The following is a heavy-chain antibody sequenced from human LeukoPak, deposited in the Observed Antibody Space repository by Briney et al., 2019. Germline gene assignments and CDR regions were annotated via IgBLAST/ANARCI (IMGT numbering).Heavy chain of an antibody. J-gene: IGHJ4*02. Sequence: PGGSLRLSCAASGFTFSSYEMNWVRQAPGKGLEWVSYISSSGSTIYYADSVKGRFTISRDNAKNSLYLQMNSLRAGDTAVYYCAKRAPYTTGWFFDYWGLGTLVTVSS. CDR1: GFTFSSYE. D-gene: IGHD6-19*01. V-gene: IGHV3-48*03. CDR2: ISSSGSTI. CDR3: AKRAPYTTGWFFDY.